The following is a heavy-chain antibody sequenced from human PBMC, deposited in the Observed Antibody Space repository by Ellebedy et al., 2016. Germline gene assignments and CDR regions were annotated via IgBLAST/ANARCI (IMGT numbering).Heavy chain of an antibody. J-gene: IGHJ4*02. CDR3: AKVNWGSQEGENC. CDR2: ISPTGGNT. Sequence: GGSLRLSCAGSGFTFSDPNMDWVRQAPGKGLQWVSFISPTGGNTANADSVKGRFTISRDNSMTNLFLQMNNLRVEDTAVYYCAKVNWGSQEGENCWGQGTLVSVSS. V-gene: IGHV3-23*01. CDR1: GFTFSDPN. D-gene: IGHD7-27*01.